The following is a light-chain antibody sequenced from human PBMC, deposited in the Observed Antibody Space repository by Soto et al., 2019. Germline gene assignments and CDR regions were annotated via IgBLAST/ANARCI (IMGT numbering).Light chain of an antibody. J-gene: IGLJ1*01. CDR1: SSDIGRYNF. CDR3: NSYTSTSPPYV. CDR2: DVS. Sequence: QSALTQPASVSGSAGQSISISCTGTSSDIGRYNFVSWYQQHPGQAPKLLIFDVSHRPSGISDRFSGSKSGYTASLTISGLQAEDEADYYCNSYTSTSPPYVFGTGTKLTVL. V-gene: IGLV2-14*01.